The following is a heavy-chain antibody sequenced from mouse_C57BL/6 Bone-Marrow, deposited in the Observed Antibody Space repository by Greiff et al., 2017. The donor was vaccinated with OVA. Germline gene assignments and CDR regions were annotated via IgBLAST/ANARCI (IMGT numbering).Heavy chain of an antibody. V-gene: IGHV1-62-2*01. D-gene: IGHD1-1*01. Sequence: VQLQESGAELVKPGASVKLSCKASGYTFTEYTIHWVKQRSGQGLEWIGWFYPGSGSIKYNEKFKDKATLTADKSSSTVYMELSRLTSEDSAVYFCARHEEGYYYGSSPLAMDYWGQGTSVTVSS. J-gene: IGHJ4*01. CDR3: ARHEEGYYYGSSPLAMDY. CDR1: GYTFTEYT. CDR2: FYPGSGSI.